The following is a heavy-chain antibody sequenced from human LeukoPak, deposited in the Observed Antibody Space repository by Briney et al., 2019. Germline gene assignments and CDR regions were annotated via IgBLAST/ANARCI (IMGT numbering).Heavy chain of an antibody. Sequence: SETLSLTCTVSGGSISSYYWSWIRQPPGKELEWIGYIYYSGTTNYNPSFDKSRVTISLDTSKNQFSLKLSSVTAADTAVYYCARLVNYYDSSGSNAFDIWGQGTMVTVSS. V-gene: IGHV4-59*01. CDR3: ARLVNYYDSSGSNAFDI. D-gene: IGHD3-22*01. CDR1: GGSISSYY. J-gene: IGHJ3*02. CDR2: IYYSGTT.